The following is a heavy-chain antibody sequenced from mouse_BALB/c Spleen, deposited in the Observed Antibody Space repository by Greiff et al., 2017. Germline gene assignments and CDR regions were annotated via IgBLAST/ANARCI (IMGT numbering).Heavy chain of an antibody. J-gene: IGHJ4*01. D-gene: IGHD2-3*01. CDR1: GFTFSSYA. Sequence: EVQLVESGGGLVKPGGSLKLSCAASGFTFSSYAMSWVRQTPEKRLEWVASISSGGSTYYPDSVKGRFTISRDNARNILYLQMSSLRSEDTAMYYCARERWQGAMDYWGQGTSVTVSS. CDR3: ARERWQGAMDY. V-gene: IGHV5-6-5*01. CDR2: ISSGGST.